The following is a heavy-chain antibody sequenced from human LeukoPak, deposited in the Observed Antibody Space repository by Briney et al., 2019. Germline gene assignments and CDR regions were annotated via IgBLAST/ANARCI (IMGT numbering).Heavy chain of an antibody. CDR1: GYTFTNYG. D-gene: IGHD3-16*01. CDR3: ARSRYDGDAFDI. CDR2: INTNTGNP. V-gene: IGHV7-4-1*02. J-gene: IGHJ3*02. Sequence: ASVKVSCKASGYTFTNYGISWVRQAPGQGLEWMGWINTNTGNPKFAQGFTGRFLFSLDTSVSTAYLQISSLKTEDTAFYYCARSRYDGDAFDIWGQGTMVTVSS.